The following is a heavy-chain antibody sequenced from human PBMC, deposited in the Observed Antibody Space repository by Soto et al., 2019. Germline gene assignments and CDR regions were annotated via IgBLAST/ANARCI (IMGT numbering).Heavy chain of an antibody. CDR3: ARTSKFDC. J-gene: IGHJ4*02. D-gene: IGHD6-6*01. CDR2: INHSGST. V-gene: IGHV4-34*01. Sequence: SETLSLTCAVYCGYFSGYYWSWIRQPPGKGLEWIGEINHSGSTNYNPSLKSRVTMSVDTSKNQFSLKLSSVTAADTAVYYCARTSKFDCWGQGTRVTVSS. CDR1: CGYFSGYY.